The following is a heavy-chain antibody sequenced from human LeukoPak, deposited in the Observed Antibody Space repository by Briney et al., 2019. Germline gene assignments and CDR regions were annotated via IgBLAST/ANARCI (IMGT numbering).Heavy chain of an antibody. J-gene: IGHJ4*02. CDR3: ARVSYALVFGY. D-gene: IGHD1-26*01. CDR1: GYTFTSYY. V-gene: IGHV1-46*01. CDR2: INPSGGST. Sequence: ASVKVSCKASGYTFTSYYMHWVRQAPGQGLEWMGIINPSGGSTSYAQKFQGRVTMTRDTSTSTVYMELSSLRSEDTALYYCARVSYALVFGYWGQGTLVTVSS.